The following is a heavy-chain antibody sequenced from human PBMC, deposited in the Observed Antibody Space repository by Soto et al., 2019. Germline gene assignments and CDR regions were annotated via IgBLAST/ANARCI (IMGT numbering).Heavy chain of an antibody. J-gene: IGHJ3*02. CDR1: GGTFSSYT. CDR3: ASSFVGSSSQGPSAFDI. D-gene: IGHD6-6*01. CDR2: IIPILGIA. V-gene: IGHV1-69*02. Sequence: QVQLVQSGAEVKKPGSSVKVSCKASGGTFSSYTISWVRQAPGQGLEWMGRIIPILGIANYAQKFQGRVTITADKSTSTAYMELSSLRSEDTAVYYCASSFVGSSSQGPSAFDIWGQGTMVTVSS.